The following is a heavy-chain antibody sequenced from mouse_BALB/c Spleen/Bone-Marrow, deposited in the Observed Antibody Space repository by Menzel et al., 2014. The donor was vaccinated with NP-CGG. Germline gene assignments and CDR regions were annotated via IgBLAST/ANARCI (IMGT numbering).Heavy chain of an antibody. CDR2: IWSGGST. V-gene: IGHV2-2*02. CDR3: ARNLYYGSSLYAMDY. Sequence: QVQLKQSGPGLVQPSQSLSITCTVSGFSLTTYGVHWVRQSPGRGLEWLGVIWSGGSTDYNAAFISRLSITKDKSKSQVFFKMNSLQANDTAIYYCARNLYYGSSLYAMDYWGQGTSVTVSS. D-gene: IGHD1-1*01. J-gene: IGHJ4*01. CDR1: GFSLTTYG.